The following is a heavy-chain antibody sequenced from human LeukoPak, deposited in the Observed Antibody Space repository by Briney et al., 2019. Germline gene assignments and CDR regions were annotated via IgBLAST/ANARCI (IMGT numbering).Heavy chain of an antibody. Sequence: SGTLSLTCAVSGGSISSSNWWSWVRQPPGKGLEWIGEIYHSGSTNYNPSLKSRVTISVDKSKNQFSLKLNSVTAADTAVYYCASIVPRSNWFDPWGQGTLVTASS. V-gene: IGHV4-4*02. J-gene: IGHJ5*02. D-gene: IGHD1-26*01. CDR1: GGSISSSNW. CDR3: ASIVPRSNWFDP. CDR2: IYHSGST.